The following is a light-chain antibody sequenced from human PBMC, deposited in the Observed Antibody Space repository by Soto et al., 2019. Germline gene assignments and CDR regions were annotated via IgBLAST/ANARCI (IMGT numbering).Light chain of an antibody. V-gene: IGKV1-39*01. Sequence: DIQMTQSPSPLSASVGDRVYITCRTSQSINTFLNWYQAKPGKAPKLLIYEASNLANGVPSRFSGSGSGTDFTLTISGLQPEDSATYYCQQSYRTPPFNFGPGTRVDI. J-gene: IGKJ3*01. CDR3: QQSYRTPPFN. CDR1: QSINTF. CDR2: EAS.